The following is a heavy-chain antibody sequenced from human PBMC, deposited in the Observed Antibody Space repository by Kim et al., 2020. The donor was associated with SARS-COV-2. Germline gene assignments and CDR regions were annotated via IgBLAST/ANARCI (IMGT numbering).Heavy chain of an antibody. CDR2: I. CDR3: ARRAYYFDY. J-gene: IGHJ4*02. V-gene: IGHV3-48*02. Sequence: ICYADSVKGRFTISRDNARNSLYLQMNSLRDEDTAVYYCARRAYYFDYWGLGTLVTVSS.